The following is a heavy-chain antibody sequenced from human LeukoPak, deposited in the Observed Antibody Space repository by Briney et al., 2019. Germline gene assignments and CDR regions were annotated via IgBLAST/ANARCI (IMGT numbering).Heavy chain of an antibody. Sequence: GGSLRLSCAASGFTFISYSMNWVRQAPGKGLEWVSYISSSSSVIYYVDSVKGRFTISRDNAKNSLYLQMNSLRAEDTAVYYCARSSGRSLRTDGFDIWGQGTMVTVFS. CDR2: ISSSSSVI. J-gene: IGHJ3*02. D-gene: IGHD1-26*01. V-gene: IGHV3-48*01. CDR3: ARSSGRSLRTDGFDI. CDR1: GFTFISYS.